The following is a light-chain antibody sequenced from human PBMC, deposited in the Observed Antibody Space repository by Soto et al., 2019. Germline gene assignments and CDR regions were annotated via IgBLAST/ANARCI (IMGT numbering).Light chain of an antibody. CDR2: GAS. CDR1: QTVSSSS. V-gene: IGKV3-20*01. Sequence: EIMLTQSPGTLSLSPGERATLSCRASQTVSSSSLAWFQQTPGQAPRLLIYGASNRATGIPDRFSGSGSGTDFTLTISRLEPEDFAVYYCQQYGSSTWTFGQGTKVDIK. J-gene: IGKJ1*01. CDR3: QQYGSSTWT.